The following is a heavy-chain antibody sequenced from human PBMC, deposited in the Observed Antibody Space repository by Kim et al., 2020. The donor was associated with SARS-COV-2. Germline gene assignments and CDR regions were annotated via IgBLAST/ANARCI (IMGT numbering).Heavy chain of an antibody. CDR1: GYTFRSYG. CDR3: ARDRCSGGSCQSGAWFEY. D-gene: IGHD2-15*01. V-gene: IGHV1-18*04. CDR2: ISPYTGYT. J-gene: IGHJ4*02. Sequence: ASVKVSCKPSGYTFRSYGISWVRQAPGQGLEWMGWISPYTGYTNYGQKFQGRLTMTTDTSTNTAYMDLRSLRSDDTAVYYCARDRCSGGSCQSGAWFEYWGQGTLVIVSS.